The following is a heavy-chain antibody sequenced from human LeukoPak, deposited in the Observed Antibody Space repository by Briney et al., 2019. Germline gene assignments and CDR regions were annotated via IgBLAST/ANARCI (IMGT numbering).Heavy chain of an antibody. CDR3: SRDLGISGWYAPPLGYFDY. D-gene: IGHD6-19*01. J-gene: IGHJ4*02. CDR1: GHTFTGYY. V-gene: IGHV1-2*02. Sequence: VASVKVSCKASGHTFTGYYMHWVRQAPGHGLEWMGWINPNSGGTNYAQKFQGRVTMTRDTSISTTYMELSRLRSDDTAVYSCSRDLGISGWYAPPLGYFDYWGQGTLVTVSS. CDR2: INPNSGGT.